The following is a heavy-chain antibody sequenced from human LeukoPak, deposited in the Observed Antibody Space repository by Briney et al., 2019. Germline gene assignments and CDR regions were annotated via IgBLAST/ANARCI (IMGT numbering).Heavy chain of an antibody. Sequence: KSSETLSLTCTVSGGSISSSSYYWGWIRQPPGKGLEWIGSIYYSGSTYYNPSLKSRVTMSVDTSKNQFSLKLSSVTAADTAVYYCARGHNRSSGRPDHWGQGTLVTVSA. D-gene: IGHD6-6*01. J-gene: IGHJ4*02. CDR1: GGSISSSSYY. V-gene: IGHV4-39*07. CDR3: ARGHNRSSGRPDH. CDR2: IYYSGST.